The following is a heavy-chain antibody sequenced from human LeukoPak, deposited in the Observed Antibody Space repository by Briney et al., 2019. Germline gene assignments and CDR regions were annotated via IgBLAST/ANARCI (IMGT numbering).Heavy chain of an antibody. CDR3: GRAPSAAGTIDY. CDR1: GFTFNSYL. Sequence: GGSLRLSCAVSGFTFNSYLMHWVRQTPGKGLVWVLRLNSDGSSTSYADSVRGRFTISRDNAKNTLYLQMNSLRDEDMAVYYCGRAPSAAGTIDYWGQGTLVTVSS. D-gene: IGHD6-13*01. CDR2: LNSDGSST. J-gene: IGHJ4*02. V-gene: IGHV3-74*01.